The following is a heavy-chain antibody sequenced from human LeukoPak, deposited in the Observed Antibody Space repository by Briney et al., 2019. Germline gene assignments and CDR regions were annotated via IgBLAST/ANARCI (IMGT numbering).Heavy chain of an antibody. V-gene: IGHV3-53*01. CDR2: IYSGGST. CDR3: AKTSGGNY. D-gene: IGHD4-23*01. CDR1: GFTVSSNY. Sequence: GGSLRLSCAASGFTVSSNYMSWVRQAPGKGLEWVSVIYSGGSTYYADSVKDRFTISRDNPKGTLYLQMNSLRGEDTAVYYCAKTSGGNYWGQGTLVTVSS. J-gene: IGHJ4*02.